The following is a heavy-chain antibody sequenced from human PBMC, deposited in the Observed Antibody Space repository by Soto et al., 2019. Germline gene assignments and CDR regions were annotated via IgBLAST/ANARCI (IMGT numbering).Heavy chain of an antibody. J-gene: IGHJ3*02. CDR2: IYWDDDK. D-gene: IGHD3-10*01. Sequence: SGPTLVNPTQTLTLTCTFSGFSLSTSGVGVGWIRQPPGKALEWLALIYWDDDKRYSPSLKSRLTITKDTSKNQVVLTMTNMDPVDTATYYCAHRRYYYGSGASAFDIWGQGTMVTVSS. V-gene: IGHV2-5*02. CDR1: GFSLSTSGVG. CDR3: AHRRYYYGSGASAFDI.